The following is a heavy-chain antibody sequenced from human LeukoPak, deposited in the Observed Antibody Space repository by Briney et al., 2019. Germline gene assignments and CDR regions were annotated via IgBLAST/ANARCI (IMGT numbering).Heavy chain of an antibody. D-gene: IGHD5-12*01. CDR2: ISSSSSYT. Sequence: PGGSLRLSCAASGFTFSSYSMNWVRQAPGKGLEWVSSISSSSSYTYYADSVKGRFTISRDNAKNSLYLQMNSLRAEDTAVYYCARALPALRPDWGQGTLVTVSS. V-gene: IGHV3-21*01. CDR3: ARALPALRPD. J-gene: IGHJ4*02. CDR1: GFTFSSYS.